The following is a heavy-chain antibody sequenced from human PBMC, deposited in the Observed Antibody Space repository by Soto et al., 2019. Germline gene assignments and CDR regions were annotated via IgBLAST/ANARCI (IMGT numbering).Heavy chain of an antibody. V-gene: IGHV4-34*01. Sequence: PSETLSLTCAVYGGSFSGYYWSWIRQPPGKGLEWIGEINHSGSTNYNPSLKSRVTISVDTSKNQFSLKLSSVTAADTAVYYCARRSLTKRPFDYWGQGTLVTVSS. CDR1: GGSFSGYY. CDR3: ARRSLTKRPFDY. CDR2: INHSGST. D-gene: IGHD1-1*01. J-gene: IGHJ4*02.